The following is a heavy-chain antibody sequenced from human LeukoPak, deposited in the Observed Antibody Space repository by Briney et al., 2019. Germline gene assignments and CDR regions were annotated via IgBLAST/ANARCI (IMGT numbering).Heavy chain of an antibody. CDR3: AKDGPGIETEDYYTDV. CDR1: GFTFSDYY. J-gene: IGHJ6*03. D-gene: IGHD6-13*01. V-gene: IGHV3-30*02. CDR2: IWYGGSNK. Sequence: GGSLRLSCAASGFTFSDYYMSWIRQAPGKGLEWVAVIWYGGSNKYYADSVKGRFTISRDNSKNTVYLQMNSLRAEDTAVYYCAKDGPGIETEDYYTDVWGKGTTVTVSS.